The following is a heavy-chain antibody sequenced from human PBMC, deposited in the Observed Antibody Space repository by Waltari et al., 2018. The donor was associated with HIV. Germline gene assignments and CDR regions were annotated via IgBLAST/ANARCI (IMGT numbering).Heavy chain of an antibody. J-gene: IGHJ1*01. CDR1: GYTFTGYY. D-gene: IGHD2-15*01. CDR2: INPNSGGS. V-gene: IGHV1-2*02. Sequence: QVQLVQSGAEVKDPGASVKVSCKASGYTFTGYYIHWVRQAHGQGLDWMGWINPNSGGSNYAQKFQGRVTMTRDTSINTVYLELSRLRSDDAAVYYCADCNGGNCYPEHWGQGTLVTVSS. CDR3: ADCNGGNCYPEH.